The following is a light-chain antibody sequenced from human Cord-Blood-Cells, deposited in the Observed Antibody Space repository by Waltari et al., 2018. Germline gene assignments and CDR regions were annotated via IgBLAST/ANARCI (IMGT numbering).Light chain of an antibody. CDR3: MQALQTPYT. Sequence: DIVMTQSPLSLPVTPGEPASISCRSSQSLLHSNGYNYLDWYLQKPGQSPQLLFYLGSKGAAGVPDGVSGSGAGKDFTLKISRGEAEDVGVYYCMQALQTPYTFGQGTKLVIK. J-gene: IGKJ2*01. V-gene: IGKV2-28*01. CDR1: QSLLHSNGYNY. CDR2: LGS.